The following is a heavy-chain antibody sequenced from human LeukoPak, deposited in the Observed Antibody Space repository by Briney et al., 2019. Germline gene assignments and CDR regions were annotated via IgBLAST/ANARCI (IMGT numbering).Heavy chain of an antibody. CDR1: GGSISAYY. D-gene: IGHD3-10*02. Sequence: SETLSLTCVVSGGSISAYYWNWIRQPAGKGLEWIGRLHSSGEATSNPSLMSRATMSLDTSRNHFSLNLTSVTAADTAIYYCATMFGESSDFDHWGQGTLVTVSS. CDR3: ATMFGESSDFDH. CDR2: LHSSGEA. V-gene: IGHV4-4*07. J-gene: IGHJ4*02.